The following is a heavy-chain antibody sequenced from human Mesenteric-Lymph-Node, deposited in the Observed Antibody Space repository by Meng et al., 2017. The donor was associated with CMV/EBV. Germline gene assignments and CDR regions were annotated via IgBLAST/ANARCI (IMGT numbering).Heavy chain of an antibody. V-gene: IGHV3-23*01. CDR3: AKTDDRDFYDYWRGYYPPFDY. Sequence: GESLKISCAASGFTFYSYAMTWVRQVPGKGLEWVSAISATGGDTYYTDSVKGRFTVSRDNSKNTLYLQMNSLRAEDTAVYYCAKTDDRDFYDYWRGYYPPFDYWGRGTLVTVS. J-gene: IGHJ4*02. CDR2: ISATGGDT. CDR1: GFTFYSYA. D-gene: IGHD3-3*01.